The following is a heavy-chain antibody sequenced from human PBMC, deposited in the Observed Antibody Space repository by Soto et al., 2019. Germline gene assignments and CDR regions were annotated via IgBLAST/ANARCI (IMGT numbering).Heavy chain of an antibody. Sequence: SETLSLTCTVSGDDINTDYYWSWIRQPPGKGLEWIGHIYYTGGTFENPSLKSRLTMSIDTSKNQFSLKLSSVTAADSAVYYCARHGRNTMIAQLRHYAMDVWGQGATVTVS. CDR2: IYYTGGT. D-gene: IGHD3-22*01. CDR1: GDDINTDYY. J-gene: IGHJ6*02. CDR3: ARHGRNTMIAQLRHYAMDV. V-gene: IGHV4-30-4*01.